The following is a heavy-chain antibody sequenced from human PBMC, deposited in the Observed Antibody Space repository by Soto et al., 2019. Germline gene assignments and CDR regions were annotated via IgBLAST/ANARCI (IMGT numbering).Heavy chain of an antibody. CDR1: GYTFTGYY. D-gene: IGHD3-22*01. CDR3: ARHYYDSSGYYLNNWFDP. Sequence: WASVKVSCKASGYTFTGYYMHWVRQAPGQGLEWMGWINPNSGGTNYAQKFQGRVTMTRDTSISTAYMELSRLRSDDTAVYYCARHYYDSSGYYLNNWFDPWGQGTLVTVSS. CDR2: INPNSGGT. V-gene: IGHV1-2*02. J-gene: IGHJ5*02.